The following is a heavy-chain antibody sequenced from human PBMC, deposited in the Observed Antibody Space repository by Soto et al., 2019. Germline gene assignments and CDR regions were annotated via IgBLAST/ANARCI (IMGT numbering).Heavy chain of an antibody. D-gene: IGHD2-2*02. Sequence: GASVKVSCKASGFTFTSSAVQWVRQARGQRLEWIGWIVVGSGNTNYAQKFQERVTITRDMSTSTAYMELSSLRSEDTAVYYCAAENSDCSSTSCYKLAFDIWGQGTMVTVS. CDR3: AAENSDCSSTSCYKLAFDI. CDR2: IVVGSGNT. J-gene: IGHJ3*02. CDR1: GFTFTSSA. V-gene: IGHV1-58*01.